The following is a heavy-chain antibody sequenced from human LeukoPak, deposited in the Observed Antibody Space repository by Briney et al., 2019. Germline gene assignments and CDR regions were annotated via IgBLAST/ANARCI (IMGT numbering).Heavy chain of an antibody. CDR2: VNPNSGNA. J-gene: IGHJ4*02. D-gene: IGHD1-26*01. CDR1: GYTFNRYD. V-gene: IGHV1-8*03. Sequence: ASVKVSCKASGYTFNRYDINWVRQATGQGLGWMGWVNPNSGNAGFAQKFQGRVTITRNTSISTAYMELSSLRSEDTAVYYCAREETGTYSVLDYWGQGTLVTVSS. CDR3: AREETGTYSVLDY.